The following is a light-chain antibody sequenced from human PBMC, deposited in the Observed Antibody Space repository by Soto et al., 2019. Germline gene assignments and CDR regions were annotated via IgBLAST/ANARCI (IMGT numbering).Light chain of an antibody. Sequence: EIVLLQSPDTLPLSPGERVTLSCRASQSVRSNHLAWYQQKPGQAPRPLMFGASIRATGIPDRFSCSGSGTDFTLTISRLEPEDLGVYYCQQYGTSPTTFGQGTRLDIK. CDR3: QQYGTSPTT. V-gene: IGKV3-20*01. J-gene: IGKJ5*01. CDR1: QSVRSNH. CDR2: GAS.